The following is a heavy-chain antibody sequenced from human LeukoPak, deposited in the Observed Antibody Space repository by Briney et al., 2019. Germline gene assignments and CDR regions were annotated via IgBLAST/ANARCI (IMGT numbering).Heavy chain of an antibody. D-gene: IGHD7-27*01. Sequence: PGGSLRLSCAASGSTFSRYSMNWVRQAPGKGLEWLSYISGSSNNIYYADSVKGRFTVSRDYAKNSLYLQMDSLRADDAAVFYCARGGTGDGNYFDNWGQGTLVTVSS. J-gene: IGHJ4*02. CDR3: ARGGTGDGNYFDN. V-gene: IGHV3-48*01. CDR1: GSTFSRYS. CDR2: ISGSSNNI.